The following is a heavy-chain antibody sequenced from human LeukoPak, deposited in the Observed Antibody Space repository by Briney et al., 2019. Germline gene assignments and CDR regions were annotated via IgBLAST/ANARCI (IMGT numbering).Heavy chain of an antibody. D-gene: IGHD6-6*01. CDR1: GYTFTSYG. J-gene: IGHJ4*02. Sequence: ASVKVSCKASGYTFTSYGISWVRQAPGQGLEWMGWMNPNSGNTGYAQKFQGRVTITRNTSISTAYMELSSLRSEDTAVYYCARDGYSSSSAADYWGQGTLVTVSS. CDR2: MNPNSGNT. CDR3: ARDGYSSSSAADY. V-gene: IGHV1-8*03.